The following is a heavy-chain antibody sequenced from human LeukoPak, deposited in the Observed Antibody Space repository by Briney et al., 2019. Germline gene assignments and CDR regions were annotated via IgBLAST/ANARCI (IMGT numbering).Heavy chain of an antibody. D-gene: IGHD1-26*01. CDR3: ARAYSGRYSYFAH. CDR1: GGSINSDY. J-gene: IGHJ4*02. V-gene: IGHV4-59*01. Sequence: SETLSLTCTVSGGSINSDYWSWVRQPPGKRLEWIGDIYYSGSTNYNPSLKSRVTISVDTSKNQFFLILSSVTAADTAVYYCARAYSGRYSYFAHWGQGTLVTVSS. CDR2: IYYSGST.